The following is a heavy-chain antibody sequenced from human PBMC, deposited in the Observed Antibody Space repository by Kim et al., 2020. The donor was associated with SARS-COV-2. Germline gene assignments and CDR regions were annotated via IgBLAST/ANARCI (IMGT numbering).Heavy chain of an antibody. V-gene: IGHV4-34*01. J-gene: IGHJ5*02. D-gene: IGHD6-19*01. Sequence: SETLSLTCAVYGGSFSGYYWSWIRQPPGKGLELIGEINHSGSTNYNPSLKSRVTISADTSKNQLSLKLSSVTAADTAVYYCARGLSGQCATSFDPWGQGTLVTVSS. CDR1: GGSFSGYY. CDR2: INHSGST. CDR3: ARGLSGQCATSFDP.